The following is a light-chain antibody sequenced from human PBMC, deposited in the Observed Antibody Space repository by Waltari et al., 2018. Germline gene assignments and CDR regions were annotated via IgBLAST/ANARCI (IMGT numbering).Light chain of an antibody. CDR2: WAS. J-gene: IGKJ2*01. Sequence: DIVMTQSPDSLAVSLGERATINCKSSQSVLYSSNNNNYLSWHQQKPGQHPKLLIYWASTRESGVPDRFSGSGSGTDFTLTINSLQAEDVAVYYCQQYYTTPYTFGQGTKLEIK. CDR3: QQYYTTPYT. CDR1: QSVLYSSNNNNY. V-gene: IGKV4-1*01.